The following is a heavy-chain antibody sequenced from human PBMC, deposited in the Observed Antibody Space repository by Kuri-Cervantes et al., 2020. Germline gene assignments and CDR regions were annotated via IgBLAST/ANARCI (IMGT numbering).Heavy chain of an antibody. CDR1: GFTFDDYA. J-gene: IGHJ4*02. D-gene: IGHD1-26*01. Sequence: LSLTCAASGFTFDDYAMHWVRQAPGKGLEWVSGISWNSGSIGYADSVKGRFTISRDNAKNSLYLQMSSLRAEDTALYYCAKDLWGVGATTVEWGQGTLVTVSS. CDR3: AKDLWGVGATTVE. V-gene: IGHV3-9*01. CDR2: ISWNSGSI.